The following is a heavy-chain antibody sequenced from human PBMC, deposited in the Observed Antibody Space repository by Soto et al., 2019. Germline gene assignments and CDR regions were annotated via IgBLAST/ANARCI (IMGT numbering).Heavy chain of an antibody. CDR3: SADLPDWGAYAFDY. J-gene: IGHJ4*02. CDR2: VKSKVDGGSI. CDR1: GSTFNGAW. D-gene: IGHD3-16*01. Sequence: GGSLRLSCTASGSTFNGAWMNWVRQAPGKGLEWVGRVKSKVDGGSIDYAAPVRGRFTISRDDSRSTVDLQMNSLSAEDSAMYYCSADLPDWGAYAFDYWGQGALVTVSS. V-gene: IGHV3-15*07.